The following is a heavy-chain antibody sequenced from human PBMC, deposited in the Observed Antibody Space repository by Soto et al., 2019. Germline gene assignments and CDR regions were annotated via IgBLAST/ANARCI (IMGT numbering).Heavy chain of an antibody. Sequence: QVQLQESGPGLVKPSQTLSLTCTVSGGSISSGDYYWSWIRQPPGKGLEWLGYIYYSGSTYYNPSFKSRVTISVDTSKNQFSLKLSSVTAADTAVYYCARDLTTGATAWSFDLWGRGTLVTVSS. CDR3: ARDLTTGATAWSFDL. V-gene: IGHV4-30-4*01. J-gene: IGHJ2*01. CDR1: GGSISSGDYY. D-gene: IGHD1-26*01. CDR2: IYYSGST.